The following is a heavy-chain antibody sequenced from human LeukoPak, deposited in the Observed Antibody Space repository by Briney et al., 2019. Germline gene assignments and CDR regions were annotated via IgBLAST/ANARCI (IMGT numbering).Heavy chain of an antibody. V-gene: IGHV1-2*02. J-gene: IGHJ4*02. CDR3: ARASYSSGYYWDY. CDR1: GYTFTGYY. Sequence: GASVKVSCKASGYTFTGYYMHWVRQAPGQGLEWMGWINPNSGGTNYAQKFQGRVTMTRDTSISTAYMELSRLRSDDTAVYYCARASYSSGYYWDYWGQGTLVTVSS. D-gene: IGHD3-22*01. CDR2: INPNSGGT.